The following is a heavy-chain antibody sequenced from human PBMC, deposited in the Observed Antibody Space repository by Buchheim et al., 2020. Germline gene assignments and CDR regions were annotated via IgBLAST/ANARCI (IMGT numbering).Heavy chain of an antibody. CDR3: ARRGHYYGSGSYGEWDY. D-gene: IGHD3-10*01. Sequence: QVQLQQWGAGLLKPSETLSLTCAVYGGSFSGYYWSWIRQPPGKGLEWIGEINHSGSTNYNPSLKSRVTISVDTSKNQFSLQLSSVTAADTAVYYCARRGHYYGSGSYGEWDYWGQGTL. CDR1: GGSFSGYY. J-gene: IGHJ4*02. CDR2: INHSGST. V-gene: IGHV4-34*01.